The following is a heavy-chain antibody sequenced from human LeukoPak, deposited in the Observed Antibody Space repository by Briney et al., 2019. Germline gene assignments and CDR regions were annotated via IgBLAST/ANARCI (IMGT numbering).Heavy chain of an antibody. V-gene: IGHV1-2*02. CDR1: GYTLTGYY. J-gene: IGHJ4*02. CDR2: INPNSGGT. D-gene: IGHD3-22*01. CDR3: ARVDVYYYDSSGHFDY. Sequence: ASVKVSCKAPGYTLTGYYMHWVRQAPGQGLEWMGWINPNSGGTNYAQKFQGRVTMTRDTSISTAYMELSRLRSDDTAVYYCARVDVYYYDSSGHFDYWGQGTLVTVSS.